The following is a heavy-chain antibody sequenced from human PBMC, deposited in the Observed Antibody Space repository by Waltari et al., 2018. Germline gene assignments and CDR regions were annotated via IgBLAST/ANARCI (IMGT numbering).Heavy chain of an antibody. CDR3: ARVGHDFWSGYYFDY. CDR1: GGTFSSYA. J-gene: IGHJ4*02. Sequence: QVQLVQSGAEVKKPGSSVKVSCKASGGTFSSYAISWVRQAPGQGLEWMGGIIPNLGIANYAQKFQGRVTITADESTSTAYMELSSLRSEETAVYYCARVGHDFWSGYYFDYWGQGTLVTVSS. D-gene: IGHD3-3*01. V-gene: IGHV1-69*04. CDR2: IIPNLGIA.